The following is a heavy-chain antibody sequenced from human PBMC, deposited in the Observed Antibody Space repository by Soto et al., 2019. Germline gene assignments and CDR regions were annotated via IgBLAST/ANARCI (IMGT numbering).Heavy chain of an antibody. CDR3: ASSSGTYDFWSGLIPDY. CDR1: GGSISSGGYY. J-gene: IGHJ4*02. CDR2: IYYSGST. D-gene: IGHD3-3*01. Sequence: TLSLTCTVSGGSISSGGYYWSWIRQHPGKGLEWIGYIYYSGSTYYNPSLKSRVTISVDTSKDQFSLKLSSVTAADTAVYYCASSSGTYDFWSGLIPDYWGPGTLVTVSS. V-gene: IGHV4-31*03.